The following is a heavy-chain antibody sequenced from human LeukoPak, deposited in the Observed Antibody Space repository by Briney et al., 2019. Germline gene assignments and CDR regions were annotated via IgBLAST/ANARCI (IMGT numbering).Heavy chain of an antibody. CDR2: ISGSGTGT. CDR3: AKQSDIVIVPDSIHLKAYPMDV. D-gene: IGHD3-16*02. Sequence: GGSLRLSCAASGFTLSQYAMTWVRQAPGKGLEWVSGISGSGTGTYYADSVKGRFTISRDNSRSTLYLQMNSLRAEDTAVYYCAKQSDIVIVPDSIHLKAYPMDVWGKGTTVTVSS. CDR1: GFTLSQYA. V-gene: IGHV3-23*01. J-gene: IGHJ6*03.